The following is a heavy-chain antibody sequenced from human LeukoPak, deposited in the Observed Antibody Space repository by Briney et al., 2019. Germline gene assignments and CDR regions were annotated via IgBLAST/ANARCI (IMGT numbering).Heavy chain of an antibody. CDR3: ARGELPDAFDI. CDR1: GGSISSSNW. Sequence: SETLSLTCAVSGGSISSSNWWSWVRQPPGKGLEWIGEIYHSGSTNYNPSLKSRVTISVDKSKNQFSLQLNSVTPEDTAVYYCARGELPDAFDIWGQGTMVTVSS. D-gene: IGHD1-26*01. J-gene: IGHJ3*02. V-gene: IGHV4-4*02. CDR2: IYHSGST.